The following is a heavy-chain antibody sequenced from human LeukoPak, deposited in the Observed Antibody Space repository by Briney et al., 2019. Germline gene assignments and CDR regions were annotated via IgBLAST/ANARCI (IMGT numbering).Heavy chain of an antibody. CDR2: INFNGVYT. V-gene: IGHV3-64D*09. Sequence: GGSLRRSCSAAGFTFSAHGMHWVRQAPGTGLEYVSGINFNGVYTYYADSVKGRFTISRDNSKNTLYLQMSSLRPDDTAVYYCVRDRDWSFDYWGQGTLVTVSS. CDR3: VRDRDWSFDY. D-gene: IGHD3-9*01. J-gene: IGHJ4*02. CDR1: GFTFSAHG.